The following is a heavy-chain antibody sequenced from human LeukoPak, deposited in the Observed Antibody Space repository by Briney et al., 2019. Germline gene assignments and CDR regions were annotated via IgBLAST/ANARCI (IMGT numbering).Heavy chain of an antibody. CDR3: ARDQRYPGYTSGWFSDY. CDR2: ISPAGGTT. V-gene: IGHV3-23*01. Sequence: GGSLRLSCAVSGFTFSSEAMGWVRQLPGGGLEWVSTISPAGGTTYYAESMKGRFTISRDSSKNTLYLQMNSLRAEDTALYYCARDQRYPGYTSGWFSDYWGQGALVAVSS. J-gene: IGHJ4*02. D-gene: IGHD6-19*01. CDR1: GFTFSSEA.